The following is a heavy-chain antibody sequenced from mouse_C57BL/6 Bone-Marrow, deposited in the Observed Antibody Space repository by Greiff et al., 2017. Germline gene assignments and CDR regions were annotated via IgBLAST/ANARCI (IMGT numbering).Heavy chain of an antibody. D-gene: IGHD1-1*01. J-gene: IGHJ2*01. CDR3: ARTLYYYGSSPYFDY. CDR1: GYTFTDYY. Sequence: QVQLQQSGAELVRPGASVKLSCKASGYTFTDYYINWVKQRPGPGLEWIARIYPGSGNTYYTEKFQGKATLTAEKSSSTAYMQLSSLASEDSAVYFCARTLYYYGSSPYFDYCGQGTTLTGSS. CDR2: IYPGSGNT. V-gene: IGHV1-76*01.